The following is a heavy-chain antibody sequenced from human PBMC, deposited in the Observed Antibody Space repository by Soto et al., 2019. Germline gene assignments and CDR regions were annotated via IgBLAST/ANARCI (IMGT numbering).Heavy chain of an antibody. Sequence: ASAEVCCESSGYTFNSYAIHWVRQDPGQWLEWMGWINAGNGNTKYSQKFQGRVTITRDTSASTAYMELSSLRSEDTAVYYCARGLGLYYFDYWGQGTLVTVSS. D-gene: IGHD1-26*01. CDR3: ARGLGLYYFDY. J-gene: IGHJ4*02. CDR1: GYTFNSYA. V-gene: IGHV1-3*01. CDR2: INAGNGNT.